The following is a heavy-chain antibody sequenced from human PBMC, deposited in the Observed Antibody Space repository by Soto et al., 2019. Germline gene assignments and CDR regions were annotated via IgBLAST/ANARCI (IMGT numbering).Heavy chain of an antibody. D-gene: IGHD3-10*01. CDR3: ARMSFGDYVDF. Sequence: GGSLRLSCATSGFTFSNYWMTWVRQAPGKGLEWVANINPDGGETYYVDSVKGRFTISRDNAKKSLSLQMYGLRAEDTALYYCARMSFGDYVDFWGQGTLVTVSS. CDR2: INPDGGET. V-gene: IGHV3-7*04. J-gene: IGHJ4*02. CDR1: GFTFSNYW.